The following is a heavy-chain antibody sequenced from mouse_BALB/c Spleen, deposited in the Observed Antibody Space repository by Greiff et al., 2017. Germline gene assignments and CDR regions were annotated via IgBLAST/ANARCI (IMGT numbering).Heavy chain of an antibody. J-gene: IGHJ3*01. CDR3: ARIYYGNYEFAY. CDR2: ISYSGST. Sequence: DVKLQESGPGLVKPSQSLSLTCTVTGYSITSDYAWNWIRQFPGNKLEWMGYISYSGSTSYNPSLKSRISITRDTSKNQFFLQLNSVTTEDTATYYCARIYYGNYEFAYWGQGTLVTVSA. CDR1: GYSITSDYA. D-gene: IGHD2-1*01. V-gene: IGHV3-2*02.